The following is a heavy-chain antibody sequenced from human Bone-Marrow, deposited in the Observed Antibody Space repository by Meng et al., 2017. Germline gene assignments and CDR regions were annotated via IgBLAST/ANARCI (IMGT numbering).Heavy chain of an antibody. J-gene: IGHJ6*02. CDR3: ARHMNSGTYPMDV. CDR2: LSYSGSA. Sequence: GSLRLSCTVSGGSISNYFWSWIRQPPGKGLEWIAYLSYSGSADYSPSLKSRVTISVDTSKNQFSLKLNSVTAADTAVYYCARHMNSGTYPMDVWGQGTTVTVSS. CDR1: GGSISNYF. D-gene: IGHD1-26*01. V-gene: IGHV4-59*01.